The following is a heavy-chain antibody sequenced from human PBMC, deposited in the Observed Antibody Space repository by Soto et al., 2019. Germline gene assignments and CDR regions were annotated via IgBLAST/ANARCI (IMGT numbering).Heavy chain of an antibody. CDR3: ARDRYYDSSGQSNAFDI. CDR1: GGSISGGGYY. CDR2: IYYSGIT. Sequence: PSEALSRTWTVSGGSISGGGYYWMWIRQPPGKALEWIGYIYYSGITYYNPSLKSRVTISVDTSKNQFSLKLSSVTAADTAVYYCARDRYYDSSGQSNAFDICGQGTMVTFSS. V-gene: IGHV4-30-4*01. D-gene: IGHD3-22*01. J-gene: IGHJ3*02.